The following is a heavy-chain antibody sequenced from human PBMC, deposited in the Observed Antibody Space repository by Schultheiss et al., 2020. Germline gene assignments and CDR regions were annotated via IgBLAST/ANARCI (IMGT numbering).Heavy chain of an antibody. J-gene: IGHJ6*02. CDR1: GFTFSSYS. Sequence: GSLRLSCAASGFTFSSYSMNWVRQAPGKGLEWVSSISSSSSYIYYADSVKGRFTISRDNAKNSLYLQMNSLRAEDTAVYYCAKDRRTYYYGMDVWGQGTTVTVSS. CDR2: ISSSSSYI. CDR3: AKDRRTYYYGMDV. V-gene: IGHV3-21*01.